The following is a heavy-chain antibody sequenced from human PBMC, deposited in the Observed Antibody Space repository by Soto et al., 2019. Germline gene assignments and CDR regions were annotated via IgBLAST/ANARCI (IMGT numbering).Heavy chain of an antibody. CDR1: GYTFTSYG. V-gene: IGHV1-18*01. CDR2: ISAYNGNT. D-gene: IGHD3-3*01. CDR3: ARSITIFESVDY. Sequence: SVKVSCKASGYTFTSYGISWVRQAPGQGLEWMGWISAYNGNTNYAQKLQGRVTMTTDTSTSAAYMELRSLRSDDTAVYYCARSITIFESVDYWGQGTLVTVSS. J-gene: IGHJ4*02.